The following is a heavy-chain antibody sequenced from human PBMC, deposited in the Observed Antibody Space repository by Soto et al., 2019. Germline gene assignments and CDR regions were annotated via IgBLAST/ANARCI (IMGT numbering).Heavy chain of an antibody. V-gene: IGHV3-49*03. CDR3: SRVGPLSGGYLEAAFGV. D-gene: IGHD1-26*01. J-gene: IGHJ3*01. CDR1: GFTFGDSA. CDR2: IKTKTYGETR. Sequence: GGSLRLSCTASGFTFGDSAMSWFRQAPGRGLEWVGFIKTKTYGETREYAASVKGRFTISRDDSKNIACLQMNSLKTEDTAVYYCSRVGPLSGGYLEAAFGVWGQGTMVTVSS.